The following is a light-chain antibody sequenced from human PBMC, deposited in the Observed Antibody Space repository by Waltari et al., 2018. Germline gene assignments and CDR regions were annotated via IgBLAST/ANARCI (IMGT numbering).Light chain of an antibody. V-gene: IGLV1-51*02. J-gene: IGLJ2*01. CDR1: TPNIGNNY. CDR2: ESE. Sequence: QSVLTQPPSVSAAPGQKVTISCSGSTPNIGNNYVPWYQQLPGAAPKVFIFESEKRPSGIPDRFSGSKSGTSASLGITGLQTGDEAAYYCETWDNNLSALVFGGGTKLTVL. CDR3: ETWDNNLSALV.